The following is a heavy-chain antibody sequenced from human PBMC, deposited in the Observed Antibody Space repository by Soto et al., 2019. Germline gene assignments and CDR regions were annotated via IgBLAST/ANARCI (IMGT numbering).Heavy chain of an antibody. CDR2: IYHSGST. D-gene: IGHD2-15*01. CDR3: ARESVGVAADAGAGWGDP. CDR1: GGSSPSSHW. J-gene: IGHJ5*02. V-gene: IGHV4-4*02. Sequence: SVTVSLTCAVAGGSSPSSHWWSWVCQTPGKGLEWIGEIYHSGSTNYNPSLKSRVTISVVKSKNQFSLKLSSVTAADTAVYYCARESVGVAADAGAGWGDPWGQGTPVTVS.